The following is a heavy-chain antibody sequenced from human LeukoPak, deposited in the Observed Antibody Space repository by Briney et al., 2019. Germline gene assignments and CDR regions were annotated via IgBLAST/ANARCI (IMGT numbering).Heavy chain of an antibody. CDR1: GFTVSSNY. CDR2: IYSGGST. J-gene: IGHJ3*02. D-gene: IGHD3-3*01. V-gene: IGHV3-66*01. Sequence: QTGGSLRLSCAASGFTVSSNYMSWVRQAPGKGLEWVSVIYSGGSTYYADSVKGRFTISRDNSKDTLYLQMNSLRAEDTALYYCAKSRSAYPRVDGFDMWGQGTMVTVSS. CDR3: AKSRSAYPRVDGFDM.